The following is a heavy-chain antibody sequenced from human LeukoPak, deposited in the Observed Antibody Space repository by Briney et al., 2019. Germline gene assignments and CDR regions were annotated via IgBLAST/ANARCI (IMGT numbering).Heavy chain of an antibody. CDR2: IYYTGNT. D-gene: IGHD2-2*01. CDR1: GGSISSDEYY. CDR3: ARHAVPGRHAARAFDI. Sequence: SETLSLTCIVSGGSISSDEYYWAWIRQPPGKGLEWIGRIYYTGNTYYNPSLKTRVTMSVDTSKNHFSLSLTSVTAADTAVYYCARHAVPGRHAARAFDIWGPGTVVTVSS. V-gene: IGHV4-39*01. J-gene: IGHJ3*02.